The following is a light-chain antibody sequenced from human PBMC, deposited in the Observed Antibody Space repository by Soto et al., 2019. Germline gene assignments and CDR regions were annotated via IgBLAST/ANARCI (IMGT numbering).Light chain of an antibody. CDR3: QQYGSSLTWT. CDR2: GAS. J-gene: IGKJ1*01. CDR1: QSVSSSY. Sequence: IVLTQSPGTLSLSPGARATLSCRASQSVSSSYLAWYQQKPGQAPRLIIYGASRRATGIPDRFSGIVSGTDFTLTIRRLEPEDFASYYCQQYGSSLTWTFGQGTKVDIK. V-gene: IGKV3-20*01.